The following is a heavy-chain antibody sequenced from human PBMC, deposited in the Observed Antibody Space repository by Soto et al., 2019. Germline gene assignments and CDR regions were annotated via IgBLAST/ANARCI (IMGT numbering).Heavy chain of an antibody. CDR1: GFTFTSSA. Sequence: QMQLVQSGPEVKKPGTSVKVSCKASGFTFTSSAVQWVRQARGQRLEWIGWIVVGSGNTNYAQKFQERVTITRDMSXXTAYMELSSLRSEDTAVYYCAAPTVTNYYYYGMDVWGQGTTVTVSS. D-gene: IGHD4-17*01. V-gene: IGHV1-58*01. J-gene: IGHJ6*02. CDR2: IVVGSGNT. CDR3: AAPTVTNYYYYGMDV.